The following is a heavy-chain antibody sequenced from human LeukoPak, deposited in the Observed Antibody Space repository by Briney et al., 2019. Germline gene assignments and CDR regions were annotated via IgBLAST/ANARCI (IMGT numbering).Heavy chain of an antibody. CDR1: GFTFSSYS. CDR3: ARGFYGITYYDFWSGYSAFDI. D-gene: IGHD3-3*01. V-gene: IGHV3-21*01. J-gene: IGHJ3*02. Sequence: GGSLRLSCAASGFTFSSYSMNWVRQAPGKGLEWVSSISSSSSYIYYADSVKGRFTISRDNAKNSLYLQMNSLSAEDTAVYYCARGFYGITYYDFWSGYSAFDIWGQGTMVTVSS. CDR2: ISSSSSYI.